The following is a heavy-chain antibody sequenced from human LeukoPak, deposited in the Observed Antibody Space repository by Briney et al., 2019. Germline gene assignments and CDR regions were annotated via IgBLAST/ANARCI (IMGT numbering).Heavy chain of an antibody. Sequence: SETLSLTCAVYGGSFSGYYWSWIRQPPGKGLEWIGEINHSGSTNYNPSLKSLVTISVDTSKNQFSLKLSSVTAADTAVYYCARRVGSSFPNWFDPWGQGTLVTVSS. J-gene: IGHJ5*02. V-gene: IGHV4-34*01. CDR2: INHSGST. D-gene: IGHD6-6*01. CDR3: ARRVGSSFPNWFDP. CDR1: GGSFSGYY.